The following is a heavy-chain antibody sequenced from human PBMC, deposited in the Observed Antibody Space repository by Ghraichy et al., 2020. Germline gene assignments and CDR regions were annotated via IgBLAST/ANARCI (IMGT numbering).Heavy chain of an antibody. J-gene: IGHJ4*02. Sequence: SETLSLTCTVSGGSISSGSYYWSWIRQPAGKGLEWIGRIYTSGSTNYNPSLKSRVTISVDTSKNQFSLKLSSVTAADTAVYYCARDSPWLVVWGQGTLVTVSS. V-gene: IGHV4-61*02. CDR3: ARDSPWLVV. D-gene: IGHD6-19*01. CDR1: GGSISSGSYY. CDR2: IYTSGST.